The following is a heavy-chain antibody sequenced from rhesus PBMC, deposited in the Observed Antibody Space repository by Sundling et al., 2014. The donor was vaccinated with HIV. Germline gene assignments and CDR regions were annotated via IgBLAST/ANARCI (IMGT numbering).Heavy chain of an antibody. CDR2: ISGSGGST. Sequence: QVQLQESGPGLVKPSETLSLTCAVSGGSISINYWNWIRQPPGKGLEWIGHISGSGGSTDYNPSLKSRVSLSVDTSKNEFSLRLSSVTAADTAVYYCAREHCSNSGCSSIWGQGVLVIVSS. V-gene: IGHV4-173*01. CDR3: AREHCSNSGCSSI. J-gene: IGHJ4*01. CDR1: GGSISINY. D-gene: IGHD2-33*01.